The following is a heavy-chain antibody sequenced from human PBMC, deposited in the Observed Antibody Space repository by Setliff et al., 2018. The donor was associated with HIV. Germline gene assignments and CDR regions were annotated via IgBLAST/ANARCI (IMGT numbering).Heavy chain of an antibody. Sequence: GASVKVSCKASGYILTSHYMHWVRQAPGQGLEWMGIINPSVGSTSYAQEFQGRVTMTRDTSTSTVYMELSSLRSEDTAVYYCAREYDVLLWIGSQYGRGNLDSWGQGTPVTVSS. V-gene: IGHV1-46*01. CDR3: AREYDVLLWIGSQYGRGNLDS. D-gene: IGHD3-10*01. J-gene: IGHJ4*02. CDR2: INPSVGST. CDR1: GYILTSHY.